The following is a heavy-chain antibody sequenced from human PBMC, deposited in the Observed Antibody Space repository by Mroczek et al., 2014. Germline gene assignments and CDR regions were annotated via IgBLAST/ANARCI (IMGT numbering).Heavy chain of an antibody. CDR3: ARANCSGGSCYSGVDY. J-gene: IGHJ4*02. CDR2: IYYSGST. Sequence: QVQLQESGPGLVKPSETLSLTCTVSGGSISSYYWSWIRQPPGKGLEWIGYIYYSGSTNYNPSLKSRVTISVDTSKNQFSLKLSSVTAADTAVYYCARANCSGGSCYSGVDYWGQGTLVTVSS. V-gene: IGHV4-59*01. CDR1: GGSISSYY. D-gene: IGHD2-15*01.